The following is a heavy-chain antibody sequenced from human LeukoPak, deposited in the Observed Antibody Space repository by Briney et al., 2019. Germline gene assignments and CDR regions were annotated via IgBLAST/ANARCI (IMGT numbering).Heavy chain of an antibody. CDR1: GGSISSGGYY. J-gene: IGHJ4*02. V-gene: IGHV4-39*07. CDR2: IYYSGST. Sequence: PSRTLSLTCTVSGGSISSGGYYWGWIRQPPGKGLEWIGSIYYSGSTYYNPSLKSRVTISVDTSKNQFSLKLSSVTAADTAVYYCARVGSSGPFYFDYWGQGTLVTVSS. CDR3: ARVGSSGPFYFDY. D-gene: IGHD1-26*01.